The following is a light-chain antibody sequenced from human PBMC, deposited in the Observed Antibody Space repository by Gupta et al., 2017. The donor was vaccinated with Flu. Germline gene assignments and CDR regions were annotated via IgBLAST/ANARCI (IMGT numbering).Light chain of an antibody. V-gene: IGLV6-57*01. Sequence: GGIAINNVQCYQQRPGRSQPAVSYDDDRRPAGVPDPFAVSIDSSSNSASRTISGLKAEDEAEYYCQSYDSSNHGAVFGGGTKLTVL. CDR1: GGIAINN. J-gene: IGLJ2*01. CDR2: DDD. CDR3: QSYDSSNHGAV.